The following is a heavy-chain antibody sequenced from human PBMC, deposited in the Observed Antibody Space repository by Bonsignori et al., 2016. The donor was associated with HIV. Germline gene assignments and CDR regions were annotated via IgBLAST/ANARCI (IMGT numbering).Heavy chain of an antibody. CDR2: INQDGSDT. CDR1: ESTFSNYW. J-gene: IGHJ4*02. V-gene: IGHV3-7*01. CDR3: VGGDFLY. Sequence: EVQLVGSGGGLVQPGGSLRLSCAASESTFSNYWMNWVRQAPGKGLEWMANINQDGSDTYYVDSVKGRFTISRDNAKNSLSLQMNNLRVEDTAVYYCVGGDFLYWGQGSSSPSRQ.